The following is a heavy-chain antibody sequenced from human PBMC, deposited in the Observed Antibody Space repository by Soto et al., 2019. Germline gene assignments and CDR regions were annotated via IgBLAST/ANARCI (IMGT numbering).Heavy chain of an antibody. V-gene: IGHV3-23*01. Sequence: EVQLLESGGGLVQPGGSLRLSCAASGFTFSEYSMTWVRQAPGMGLEWGSTISGRGSTTYYADSVEGRFIISRDNSKNTVYLQLDSLRVEDTAVYYCVRRAGECNGGSCYSRFWGQGSLVTVSS. J-gene: IGHJ4*02. CDR3: VRRAGECNGGSCYSRF. CDR2: ISGRGSTT. D-gene: IGHD2-15*01. CDR1: GFTFSEYS.